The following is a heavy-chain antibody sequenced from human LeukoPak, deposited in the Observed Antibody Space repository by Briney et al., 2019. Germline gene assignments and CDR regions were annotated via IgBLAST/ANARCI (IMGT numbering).Heavy chain of an antibody. J-gene: IGHJ4*02. CDR1: GGSISSYY. D-gene: IGHD2-15*01. Sequence: SETLSLTCTVSGGSISSYYWSWIRQPPGKGLEWIGYIYYSGSTNYNPSLKSRVTISVDTSKNQFSLKLSSVTAADTAVYYCARLLRGTCDYWGQGTLVTVSP. CDR2: IYYSGST. CDR3: ARLLRGTCDY. V-gene: IGHV4-59*01.